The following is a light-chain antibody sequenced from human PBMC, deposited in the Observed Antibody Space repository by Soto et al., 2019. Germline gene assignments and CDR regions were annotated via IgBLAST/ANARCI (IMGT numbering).Light chain of an antibody. CDR1: QSVSSSY. Sequence: EIVLTQSPGTLSLSPGERATLSCRASQSVSSSYLAWYQQKPGQAPRLLIYGASSRATGIPDRFSGSGSGTDFTLTISRLEPEDFAVYYWQQYGPSTAFGGGTKGEIK. CDR2: GAS. V-gene: IGKV3-20*01. CDR3: QQYGPSTA. J-gene: IGKJ4*01.